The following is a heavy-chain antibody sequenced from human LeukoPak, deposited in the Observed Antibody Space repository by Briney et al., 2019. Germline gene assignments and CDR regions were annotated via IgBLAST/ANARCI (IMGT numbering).Heavy chain of an antibody. J-gene: IGHJ6*02. Sequence: GGSLRLSCAASGFTFSSYAMSWVRQAPGKGLEWVSAISGSGGSTYYADSVKGRFTISRDNSKNTLYLQMNSLRAEDTAVYYCAANYDFWSGYPYYYYGMDVWGQGTTVTVPS. V-gene: IGHV3-23*01. CDR3: AANYDFWSGYPYYYYGMDV. CDR1: GFTFSSYA. D-gene: IGHD3-3*01. CDR2: ISGSGGST.